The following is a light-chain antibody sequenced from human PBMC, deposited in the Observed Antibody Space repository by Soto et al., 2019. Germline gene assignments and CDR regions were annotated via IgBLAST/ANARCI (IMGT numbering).Light chain of an antibody. CDR2: DAS. Sequence: EIVLTQSPATLSLSPGERATLSCRASQSVSRYLAWYQQKPGQAPRLLIYDASNRATGIPARFSGSGSETDFTLTISSLEPEDFAVYYCQQRSNWPPFSFGGGTKVEIK. CDR3: QQRSNWPPFS. J-gene: IGKJ4*01. CDR1: QSVSRY. V-gene: IGKV3-11*01.